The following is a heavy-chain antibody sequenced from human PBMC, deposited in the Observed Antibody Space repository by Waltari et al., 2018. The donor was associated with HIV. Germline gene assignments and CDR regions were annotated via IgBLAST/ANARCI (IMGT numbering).Heavy chain of an antibody. J-gene: IGHJ4*02. D-gene: IGHD2-15*01. Sequence: EVQLVQSVAEVKKSGESLKISCKVSGDTFSNYWVGWVRQRPGKGLEWMGIIFPRDSDTRYSPSFQGQVTISADTSISTAYLQWSSLKASDTAMYYCARHGNVLAAPTDWGQGTLVTVSS. V-gene: IGHV5-51*01. CDR3: ARHGNVLAAPTD. CDR1: GDTFSNYW. CDR2: IFPRDSDT.